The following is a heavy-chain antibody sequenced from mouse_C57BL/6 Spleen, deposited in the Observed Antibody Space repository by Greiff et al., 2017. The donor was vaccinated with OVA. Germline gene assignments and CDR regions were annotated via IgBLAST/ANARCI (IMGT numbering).Heavy chain of an antibody. CDR3: ALTGTDAMDY. V-gene: IGHV1-61*01. J-gene: IGHJ4*01. CDR2: IYPSDSET. CDR1: GYTFTSYW. D-gene: IGHD4-1*01. Sequence: QVQLQQPGAELVRPGSSVKLSCKASGYTFTSYWMDWVKQRPGQGLEWIGNIYPSDSETHYNQKFKDKATLTVDKSSSTAYMQLSSLTSEDSAVYYCALTGTDAMDYWGQGTSVTVSS.